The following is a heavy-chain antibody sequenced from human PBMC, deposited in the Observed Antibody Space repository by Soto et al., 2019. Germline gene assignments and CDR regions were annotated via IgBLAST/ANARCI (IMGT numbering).Heavy chain of an antibody. Sequence: SETLSLTCTVSGGSISSGDYFWTWIRQPPGKGLEWIGYIYYSGSTYYNPSLKSRVTISVDTSKNQFSLKLSSVTAADTAVYYCARPRGYSGYEYFYWGQGTLVTVSS. CDR2: IYYSGST. V-gene: IGHV4-30-4*01. D-gene: IGHD5-12*01. CDR1: GGSISSGDYF. J-gene: IGHJ4*02. CDR3: ARPRGYSGYEYFY.